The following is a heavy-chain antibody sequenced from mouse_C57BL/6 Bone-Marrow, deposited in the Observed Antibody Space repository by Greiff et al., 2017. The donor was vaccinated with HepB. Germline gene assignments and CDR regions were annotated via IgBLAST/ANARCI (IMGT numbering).Heavy chain of an antibody. CDR2: IHPNSGST. J-gene: IGHJ3*01. D-gene: IGHD1-1*01. V-gene: IGHV1-64*01. CDR3: ARPYYGSSWFAY. Sequence: QVHVKQSGAELVKPGASVKLSCKASGYTFTSYWMHWVKQRPGQGLEWIGMIHPNSGSTNYNEKFKSKATLTVDKSSSTAYMQLSSLTSEDSAVYYCARPYYGSSWFAYWGQGTLVTVSA. CDR1: GYTFTSYW.